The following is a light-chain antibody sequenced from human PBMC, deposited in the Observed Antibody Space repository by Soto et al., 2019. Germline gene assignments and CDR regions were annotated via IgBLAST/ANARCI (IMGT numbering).Light chain of an antibody. CDR2: DAS. V-gene: IGKV3-11*01. J-gene: IGKJ4*01. CDR1: QSVSSS. CDR3: KQHSHWLT. Sequence: EIVLTQSPATLSLSPGERATLSCRARQSVSSSLAWYQQKPGQAPRLLIYDASNRATGIPARFSRSGSGTDFTLTISSLEPEEFAVYYCKQHSHWLTFGGGTKGDIK.